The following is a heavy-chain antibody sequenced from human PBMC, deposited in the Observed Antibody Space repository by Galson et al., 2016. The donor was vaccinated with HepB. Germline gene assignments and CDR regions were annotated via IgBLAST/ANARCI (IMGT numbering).Heavy chain of an antibody. V-gene: IGHV4-39*01. D-gene: IGHD2-2*01. CDR3: AVGYCSTMNCFAGKSGFVAFDY. CDR2: IYYSGNT. J-gene: IGHJ4*02. Sequence: SETLSLTCTVSGGSISRNNYYWGWIRQPPGKGLEWIGNIYYSGNTYYNPSLKSRLTISVDTSRNQFSLRLNSVTAADTALYYCAVGYCSTMNCFAGKSGFVAFDYWGQATLVTVSS. CDR1: GGSISRNNYY.